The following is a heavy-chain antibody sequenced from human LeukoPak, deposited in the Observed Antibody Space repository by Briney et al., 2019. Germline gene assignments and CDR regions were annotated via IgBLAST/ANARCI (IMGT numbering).Heavy chain of an antibody. CDR1: GDSISRGTY. CDR3: ARDPRPRGGWFYFDY. CDR2: IYQSGIT. Sequence: SGTLSLTCGVSGDSISRGTYWNWVRQFPGKGLEWIGDIYQSGITNYNPSLKSRVTMSLDKSKNEFSLSLHSVTAADTAVYFCARDPRPRGGWFYFDYWGQGILVTVSS. D-gene: IGHD6-19*01. V-gene: IGHV4-4*02. J-gene: IGHJ4*02.